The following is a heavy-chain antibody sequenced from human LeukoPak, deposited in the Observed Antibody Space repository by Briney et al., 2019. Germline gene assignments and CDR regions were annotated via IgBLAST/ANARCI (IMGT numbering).Heavy chain of an antibody. V-gene: IGHV3-66*01. CDR3: ARDVNYDHTY. J-gene: IGHJ4*02. Sequence: GSLRLSCAASGFTVSNNYMSWVRQAPGKGLEWVSVIYSGVIAHYADSVKGRFTISRDNSKNTLYLQMNNLRAEDTAVYYCARDVNYDHTYWGQGTLVTVSS. CDR1: GFTVSNNY. CDR2: IYSGVIA. D-gene: IGHD1-7*01.